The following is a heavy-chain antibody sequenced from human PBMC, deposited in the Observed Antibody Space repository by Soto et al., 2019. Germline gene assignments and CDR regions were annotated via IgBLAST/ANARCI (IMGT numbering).Heavy chain of an antibody. Sequence: ASVKVSCKASGYTFTGYYMHWVRQAPGQGLEWMGWINPNSGGTNYAQKFQGWVTMTRDTSISTAYMELSRLRSDDTAVYYCAREFSYGSGSYYSSFWFDLWGQGTLVTVSS. CDR1: GYTFTGYY. CDR3: AREFSYGSGSYYSSFWFDL. CDR2: INPNSGGT. V-gene: IGHV1-2*04. J-gene: IGHJ5*02. D-gene: IGHD3-10*01.